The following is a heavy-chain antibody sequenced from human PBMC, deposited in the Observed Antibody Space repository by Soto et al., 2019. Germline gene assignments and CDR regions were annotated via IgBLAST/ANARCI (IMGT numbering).Heavy chain of an antibody. D-gene: IGHD3-3*01. Sequence: ETLSLTWNVSGGSVTSYYWSWIRQPPGKGLEWIGYIYYSGSTNYNPSLKSRVTISVDTSKNQFSLKLSSVTAADTAVYYCARDYDVWRFQPWGQGTPVTVSS. CDR1: GGSVTSYY. J-gene: IGHJ5*02. CDR2: IYYSGST. V-gene: IGHV4-59*02. CDR3: ARDYDVWRFQP.